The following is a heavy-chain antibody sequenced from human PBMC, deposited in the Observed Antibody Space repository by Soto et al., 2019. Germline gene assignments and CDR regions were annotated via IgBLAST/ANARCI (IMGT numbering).Heavy chain of an antibody. D-gene: IGHD3-10*01. CDR1: GVSISSSSYY. CDR2: IYYSGST. Sequence: PSETLSLTCTVSGVSISSSSYYWGWIRQPPGKGLEWIGSIYYSGSTYYNPSLKSRVTISVDTSKNQFSLKLSSVTAADTAVYYCARQLRGSYYNVNDYWGQGTLVTVSS. J-gene: IGHJ4*02. V-gene: IGHV4-39*01. CDR3: ARQLRGSYYNVNDY.